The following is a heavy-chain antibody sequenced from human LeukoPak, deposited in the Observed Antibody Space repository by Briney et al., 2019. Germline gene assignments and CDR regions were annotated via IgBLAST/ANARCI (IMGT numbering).Heavy chain of an antibody. CDR3: ARSSSSWYNTDY. CDR2: IYYSGST. V-gene: IGHV4-59*01. Sequence: SETLSLTSTVSGGSISSYYWSWIRQPPGKGLEWIGYIYYSGSTNYNPSLKSRVTISVDTSKNQFSLKLFSVTAADTAVYYCARSSSSWYNTDYWGQGTLVTVSS. CDR1: GGSISSYY. D-gene: IGHD6-13*01. J-gene: IGHJ4*02.